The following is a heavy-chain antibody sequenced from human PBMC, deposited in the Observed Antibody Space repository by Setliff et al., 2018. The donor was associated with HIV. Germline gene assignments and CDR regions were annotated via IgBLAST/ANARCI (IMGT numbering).Heavy chain of an antibody. CDR1: GDSISNSAYF. D-gene: IGHD3-3*02. CDR2: IYYNGDT. V-gene: IGHV4-39*02. CDR3: ARDETPLAFSIH. J-gene: IGHJ4*02. Sequence: SETLSLTCSVSGDSISNSAYFWGWIRQPSGKGLEYIGSIYYNGDTYYNPSLKSRVTISVDTSNNQFSLKLRSVTAADTAVYYCARDETPLAFSIHWGQGTLVTVSS.